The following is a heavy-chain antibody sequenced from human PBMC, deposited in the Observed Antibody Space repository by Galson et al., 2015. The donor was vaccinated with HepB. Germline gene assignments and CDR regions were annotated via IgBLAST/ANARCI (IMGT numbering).Heavy chain of an antibody. D-gene: IGHD3-22*01. J-gene: IGHJ6*02. CDR3: ARDQPRAWLSKSYYYYGMDV. V-gene: IGHV3-33*08. Sequence: SLRLSCAASGFTFSSYAMHWVRQAPGKGLEWVAVIWYDGSNKYYADSVKGRFTISRDNSKNTLYLQMNSLRAEDTAVYYCARDQPRAWLSKSYYYYGMDVWGQGTTVTVSS. CDR2: IWYDGSNK. CDR1: GFTFSSYA.